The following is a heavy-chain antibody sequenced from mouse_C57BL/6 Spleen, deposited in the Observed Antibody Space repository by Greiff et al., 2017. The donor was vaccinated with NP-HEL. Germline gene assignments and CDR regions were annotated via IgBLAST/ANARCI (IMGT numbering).Heavy chain of an antibody. V-gene: IGHV3-6*01. CDR2: ISYDGSN. J-gene: IGHJ3*01. Sequence: DVKLQESGPGLVKPSQSLSLTCSVTGYSITSGYYWNWIRQFPGNKLEWMGYISYDGSNNYNPSLKNRISITRDTSKNQFFLKLNSVTTEDTATYYCARDRAYGSSPAWFAYWGQGTLVTVSA. CDR1: GYSITSGYY. CDR3: ARDRAYGSSPAWFAY. D-gene: IGHD1-1*01.